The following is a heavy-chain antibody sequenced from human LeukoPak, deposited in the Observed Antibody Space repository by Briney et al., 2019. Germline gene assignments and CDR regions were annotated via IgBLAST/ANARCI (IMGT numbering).Heavy chain of an antibody. V-gene: IGHV3-23*01. CDR1: GFTFSSYA. J-gene: IGHJ4*02. Sequence: PGGSLRLSCAASGFTFSSYAKSWVRQAPGKGLEWVSAISGSGGSTYYADSVKGRFTISRDNSKNTLYLQMNSLRAEDTAVYYCAKGYYYDSSGYSLYYFDYWGQGTLVTVSS. CDR3: AKGYYYDSSGYSLYYFDY. CDR2: ISGSGGST. D-gene: IGHD3-22*01.